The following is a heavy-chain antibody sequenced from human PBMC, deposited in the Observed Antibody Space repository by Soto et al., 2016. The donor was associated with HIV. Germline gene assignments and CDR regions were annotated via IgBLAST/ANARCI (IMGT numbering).Heavy chain of an antibody. J-gene: IGHJ4*02. Sequence: EVQLLESGGGLIQPGGSLRLSCAASKFTFSDSAVSWVRQAPGKGLEWVSGFSGRGDTTYYADSVKGRFTISRDNSKNTLFLEMRSLREDDTAVYYCATPVGQYSLLLRGLPQYWGQGTLVTVS. CDR2: FSGRGDTT. CDR1: KFTFSDSA. D-gene: IGHD3-16*01. V-gene: IGHV3-23*01. CDR3: ATPVGQYSLLLRGLPQY.